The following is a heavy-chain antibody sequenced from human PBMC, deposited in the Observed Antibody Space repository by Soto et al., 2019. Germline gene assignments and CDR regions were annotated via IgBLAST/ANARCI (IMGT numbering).Heavy chain of an antibody. J-gene: IGHJ4*02. CDR2: IYYSGST. D-gene: IGHD6-6*01. V-gene: IGHV4-30-4*01. CDR3: ASVWIRGRSSSWYFDC. CDR1: GGSVSSGDYY. Sequence: QVQLQESGPGLVKPSQTLSLTCTVSGGSVSSGDYYWSWIRQPPGKGLEWIGYIYYSGSTYYNPSLKSRVTISVDTSKNHFSLKLSSVTAADTAVYYCASVWIRGRSSSWYFDCWGQGTLVTVSS.